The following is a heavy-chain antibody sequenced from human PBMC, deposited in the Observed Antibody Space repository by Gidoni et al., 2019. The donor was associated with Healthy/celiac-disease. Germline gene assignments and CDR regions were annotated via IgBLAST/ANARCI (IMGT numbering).Heavy chain of an antibody. D-gene: IGHD2-15*01. V-gene: IGHV3-30-3*01. J-gene: IGHJ4*02. CDR2: ISDDGSNK. CDR3: ARARATGSTLDY. CDR1: GFPFSSYA. Sequence: QVQLVESGGGVVQPGRSLRLSCAASGFPFSSYAMHWVRQAPGKGREWVAVISDDGSNKYYADSVKGRFTISRDNSKNTLYLQMNSLRAEDTAVYYCARARATGSTLDYWGQGTLVTVSS.